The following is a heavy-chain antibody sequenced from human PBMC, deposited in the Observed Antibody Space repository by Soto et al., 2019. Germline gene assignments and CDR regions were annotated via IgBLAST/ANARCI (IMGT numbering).Heavy chain of an antibody. CDR1: GGSISSGGYS. Sequence: SETLSLTCAVSGGSISSGGYSWSWIRQPPGKGLEWIGYIYYSGSTNYNPSLKSRVTMTTDTSTSTAYMELRSLRSDDTAVYYCARVGPYDFWSGYYLGTPTWFDPWGQGTLVTVSS. J-gene: IGHJ5*02. CDR3: ARVGPYDFWSGYYLGTPTWFDP. CDR2: IYYSGST. D-gene: IGHD3-3*01. V-gene: IGHV4-61*08.